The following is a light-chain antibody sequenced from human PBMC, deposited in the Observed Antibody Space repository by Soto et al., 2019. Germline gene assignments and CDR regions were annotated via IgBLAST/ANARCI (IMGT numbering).Light chain of an antibody. CDR1: QDVSSA. V-gene: IGKV1D-13*01. J-gene: IGKJ2*01. CDR2: DAS. Sequence: AIQLTQSPSSLSASVGDRVTLTCRASQDVSSALVWYQQKPGEAPKVLISDASKLESGVPSKFSGGGSGTDYTLTIRNLQPEDLATYHCQQFNNYPQTFGQGINLEIK. CDR3: QQFNNYPQT.